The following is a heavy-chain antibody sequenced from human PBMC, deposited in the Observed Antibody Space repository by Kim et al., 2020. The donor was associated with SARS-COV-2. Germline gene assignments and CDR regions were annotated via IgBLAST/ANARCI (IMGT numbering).Heavy chain of an antibody. Sequence: ASVKVSCKASGYTFTSYGISWVRQAPGQGLEWMGWISAYNGNTNYAQKLQGRVTMTTDTSTSTAYMELRSLRSDDTAVYYCAREGPPVYSYGSHRPYYYYGMDVWGQGTTVTVSS. V-gene: IGHV1-18*04. CDR2: ISAYNGNT. CDR3: AREGPPVYSYGSHRPYYYYGMDV. CDR1: GYTFTSYG. J-gene: IGHJ6*02. D-gene: IGHD5-18*01.